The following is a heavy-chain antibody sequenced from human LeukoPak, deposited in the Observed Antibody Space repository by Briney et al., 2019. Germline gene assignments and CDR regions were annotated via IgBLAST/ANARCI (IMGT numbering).Heavy chain of an antibody. CDR2: INPNSGGT. J-gene: IGHJ5*02. V-gene: IGHV1-2*02. CDR1: GYTFTGYY. D-gene: IGHD6-13*01. CDR3: ARDFSSSWHTRFDP. Sequence: ASVKVSCKASGYTFTGYYMHWVRQAPGQGLEWMGWINPNSGGTNYAQKFQGRVTMTRDTSISTAYMELSRLRSDDTAVYYCARDFSSSWHTRFDPWGQGTLVTVSS.